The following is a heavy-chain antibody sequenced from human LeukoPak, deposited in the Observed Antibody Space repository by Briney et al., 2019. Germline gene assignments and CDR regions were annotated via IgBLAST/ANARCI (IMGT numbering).Heavy chain of an antibody. J-gene: IGHJ4*02. D-gene: IGHD6-13*01. V-gene: IGHV1-18*01. CDR1: GNTFTSYG. CDR3: AREGREVAAAGMNNY. CDR2: ISAYDGNT. Sequence: SEKVSCKASGNTFTSYGISWVRQAPGQGLEWMGWISAYDGNTNYAQKLQGRVTMTTDTSTSTAYMELRSLRSDDTAVYYCAREGREVAAAGMNNYRGQGTLVTVSS.